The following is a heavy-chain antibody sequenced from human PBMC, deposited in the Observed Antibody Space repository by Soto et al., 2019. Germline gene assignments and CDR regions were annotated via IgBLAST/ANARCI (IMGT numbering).Heavy chain of an antibody. CDR1: GFTFSSYS. Sequence: EVQLVESGGGLVKPGGSLRLSCAGSGFTFSSYSMNWVRQAPGKGLEWVSSISSSSSYIYYADSVKGRFTISRDNAKNSLYLQMNSLRAEDTAVYYCARDRTVGATIYFDYWGQGTLVTVSS. J-gene: IGHJ4*02. D-gene: IGHD1-26*01. CDR3: ARDRTVGATIYFDY. CDR2: ISSSSSYI. V-gene: IGHV3-21*01.